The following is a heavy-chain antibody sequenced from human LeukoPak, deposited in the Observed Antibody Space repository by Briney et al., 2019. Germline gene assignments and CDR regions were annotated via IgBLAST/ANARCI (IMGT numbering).Heavy chain of an antibody. Sequence: ASVKVSCKASEYTFTGYYMHWVRQAPGQGLEWMGWINPNSGGTNYAQKFQGRVTMTRDTSISTAYMELSRLRSDDTAVYYCARGRITMVRGAKGRGYYMDVWGKGTTVTVSS. CDR1: EYTFTGYY. J-gene: IGHJ6*03. D-gene: IGHD3-10*01. CDR2: INPNSGGT. CDR3: ARGRITMVRGAKGRGYYMDV. V-gene: IGHV1-2*02.